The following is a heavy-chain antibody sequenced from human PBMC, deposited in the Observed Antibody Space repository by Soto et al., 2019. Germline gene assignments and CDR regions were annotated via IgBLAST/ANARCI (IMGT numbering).Heavy chain of an antibody. Sequence: ASVKVSCKASGYTFTAQYLHWVRKAPGEGLEWMGWINPTTGATRYAQKFQGRVTMTRDTSMSTAYLEVRSLRPDDAAVYYCAKGDSSWVSWFDPWGQGTLVTVSS. CDR1: GYTFTAQY. D-gene: IGHD6-19*01. J-gene: IGHJ5*02. CDR3: AKGDSSWVSWFDP. CDR2: INPTTGAT. V-gene: IGHV1-2*02.